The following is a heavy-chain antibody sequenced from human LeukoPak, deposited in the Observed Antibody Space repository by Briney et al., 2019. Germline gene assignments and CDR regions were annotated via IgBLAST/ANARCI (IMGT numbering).Heavy chain of an antibody. D-gene: IGHD3-16*01. CDR1: GFTFSSYT. J-gene: IGHJ3*02. V-gene: IGHV3-30-3*01. Sequence: GGSLRLSCAASGFTFSSYTMPWVRQAPDKGREWVAVISYDGSNKFYADSVKGRFTISRDNSKNTLYLQMNSLRAEDTAVYYCARDWGLEIWGQGAMVTVSS. CDR2: ISYDGSNK. CDR3: ARDWGLEI.